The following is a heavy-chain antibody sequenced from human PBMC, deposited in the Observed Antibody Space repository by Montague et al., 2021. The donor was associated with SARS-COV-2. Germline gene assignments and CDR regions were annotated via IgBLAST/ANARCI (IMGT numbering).Heavy chain of an antibody. CDR2: IYFLGNT. J-gene: IGHJ5*02. D-gene: IGHD3-10*01. Sequence: SETLSLTCTVSGDSVSNGRYFWGWIRQPPGKGLDWIGTIYFLGNTYYXXXLKSRVTMSVDTSKNQLSLRLPSVTASDTAIYYCARTAMIRGVFTSCCDPWGQGTLVTVSS. CDR3: ARTAMIRGVFTSCCDP. CDR1: GDSVSNGRYF. V-gene: IGHV4-39*01.